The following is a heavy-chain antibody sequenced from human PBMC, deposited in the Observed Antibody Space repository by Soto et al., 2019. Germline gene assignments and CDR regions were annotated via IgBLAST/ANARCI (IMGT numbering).Heavy chain of an antibody. CDR2: ISAYNGNT. V-gene: IGHV1-18*01. CDR1: GYTFSSFG. J-gene: IGHJ6*02. CDR3: ARDGSGYYYYYYGMDV. Sequence: ASVKVSCKASGYTFSSFGISWVRQAPGQGLEWMGWISAYNGNTNYAQNLQGRVTMTTDTSTGTAYMEVRSLTSDDTAVDYCARDGSGYYYYYYGMDVWGQGTTVTVSS. D-gene: IGHD3-22*01.